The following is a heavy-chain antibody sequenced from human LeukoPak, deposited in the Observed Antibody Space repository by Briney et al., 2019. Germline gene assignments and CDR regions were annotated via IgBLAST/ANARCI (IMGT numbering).Heavy chain of an antibody. CDR1: GGSISSYY. J-gene: IGHJ6*02. D-gene: IGHD3-10*01. CDR3: ARRESSYYYGMDV. Sequence: SETLSLTCTVSGGSISSYYWSWIRQPPGKGLEWIGYIYYSGSTNYNPSLKSRVTISVDTSKNQFSLKLSSVTAADTAVYYCARRESSYYYGMDVWGQGTTVTVSS. V-gene: IGHV4-59*08. CDR2: IYYSGST.